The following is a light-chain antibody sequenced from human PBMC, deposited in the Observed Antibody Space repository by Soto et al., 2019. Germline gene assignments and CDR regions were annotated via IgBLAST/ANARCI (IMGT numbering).Light chain of an antibody. Sequence: IQMTQSPSSRSASVGDRXTITCRASQSISSYLNWYQQKPGKAPNXXIYDASTLHSGVPSRFSGGGSGTDFTLTISSLQPEDFATYYCQQVNVYPSTFGGGTKVDIK. V-gene: IGKV1-39*01. CDR3: QQVNVYPST. J-gene: IGKJ4*01. CDR2: DAS. CDR1: QSISSY.